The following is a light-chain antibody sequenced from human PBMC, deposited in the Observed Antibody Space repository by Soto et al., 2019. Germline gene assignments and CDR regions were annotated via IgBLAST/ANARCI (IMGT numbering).Light chain of an antibody. CDR3: GSYKGSIYV. CDR2: EVS. CDR1: SSDVGGYKF. J-gene: IGLJ1*01. V-gene: IGLV2-14*01. Sequence: QSVLTQPASVSGSPGQSITISCTGTSSDVGGYKFVSWYQQHPGKAPKLMIYEVSNRPSGVSSRFSGSKSGNTASLTISGLQAEDEDDYYCGSYKGSIYVFGHGTKVTV.